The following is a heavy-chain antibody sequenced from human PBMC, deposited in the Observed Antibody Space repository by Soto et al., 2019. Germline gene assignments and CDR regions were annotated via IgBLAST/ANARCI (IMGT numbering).Heavy chain of an antibody. J-gene: IGHJ3*02. CDR1: GYTFTSYA. CDR3: ARVRDAFDI. CDR2: INASSGST. V-gene: IGHV1-46*03. Sequence: GASVKVSCKASGYTFTSYAMHWVRQAPGQRLEWMGRINASSGSTNYAQKFQGRVTMTRDTSTSTVYMELSSLRSEDTAVYYCARVRDAFDIWGQGTMVTVSS.